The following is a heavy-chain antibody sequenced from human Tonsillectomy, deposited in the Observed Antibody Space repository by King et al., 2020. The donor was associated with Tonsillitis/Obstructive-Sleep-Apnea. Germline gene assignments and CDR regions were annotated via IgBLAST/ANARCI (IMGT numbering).Heavy chain of an antibody. CDR1: GFTVSSNY. CDR3: ARVPNYPYYYMDV. CDR2: IDSGGST. Sequence: VQLVESGGGLIQPGGSLRLSCAASGFTVSSNYMSWVRQAPGKGLEWVSVIDSGGSTYYADSVKGRFTISCDNSKNTLYLQMNSLRAEDTAVYYCARVPNYPYYYMDVWGKGTTVTVSS. J-gene: IGHJ6*03. V-gene: IGHV3-53*01.